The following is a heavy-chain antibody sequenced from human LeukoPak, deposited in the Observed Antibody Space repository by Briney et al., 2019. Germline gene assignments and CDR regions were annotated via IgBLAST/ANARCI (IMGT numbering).Heavy chain of an antibody. CDR1: GFTFSSYW. J-gene: IGHJ5*02. D-gene: IGHD3-22*01. V-gene: IGHV3-74*01. CDR3: ARGGYYSGNWFDP. CDR2: INSDGGST. Sequence: PGRSLRLSCAASGFTFSSYWMHWVRQAPGKGLVWVSRINSDGGSTSYTDSVKGRFTISRDNAKNTLYLQMNSLRAEDTAVYYCARGGYYSGNWFDPWGQGTLVTVSS.